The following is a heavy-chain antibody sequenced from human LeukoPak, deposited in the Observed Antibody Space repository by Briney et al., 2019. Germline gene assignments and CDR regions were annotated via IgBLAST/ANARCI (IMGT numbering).Heavy chain of an antibody. CDR1: GYTFTSYG. D-gene: IGHD3-22*01. V-gene: IGHV1-2*02. CDR3: ARVSLGYYDPDY. Sequence: GASVKVSCKASGYTFTSYGISWVRQAPGQGLEWMGWINPNSGGTNYAQKFQGRVTMTRDASISTAYMELSRLRSDDTAVYYCARVSLGYYDPDYWGQGTLVTVSS. CDR2: INPNSGGT. J-gene: IGHJ4*02.